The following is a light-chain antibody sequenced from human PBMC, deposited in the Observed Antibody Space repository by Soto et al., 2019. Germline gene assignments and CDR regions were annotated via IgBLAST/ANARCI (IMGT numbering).Light chain of an antibody. Sequence: DIVMTQSPDSLAVSLGERATINCKSSQSVLYSSNNKNYFAWYQQRPGQPPKLLIYWASSRESGVPDRFSGSGSGTDFTLTISSLQAEDVAVYYCLQYYDTPWTLGQGTKVEVK. CDR1: QSVLYSSNNKNY. CDR3: LQYYDTPWT. V-gene: IGKV4-1*01. J-gene: IGKJ1*01. CDR2: WAS.